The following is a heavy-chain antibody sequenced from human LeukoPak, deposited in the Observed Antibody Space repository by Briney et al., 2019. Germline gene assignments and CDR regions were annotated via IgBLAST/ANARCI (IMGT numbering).Heavy chain of an antibody. D-gene: IGHD4-17*01. Sequence: GGSLRLSCAASGFTFSSYSMNWVRQAPGKGLEWVSSISSSSSYIYYADSVKGRFTISRDNAKNSLYLQMNSLRAEDTTVYYCATAATVTRVGYWGQGTLVTVSS. CDR3: ATAATVTRVGY. CDR2: ISSSSSYI. V-gene: IGHV3-21*01. J-gene: IGHJ4*02. CDR1: GFTFSSYS.